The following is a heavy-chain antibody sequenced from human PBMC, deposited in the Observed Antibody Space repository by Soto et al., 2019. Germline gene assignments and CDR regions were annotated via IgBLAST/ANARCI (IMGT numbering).Heavy chain of an antibody. CDR2: INDRGSI. V-gene: IGHV4-34*01. D-gene: IGHD3-9*01. J-gene: IGHJ2*01. Sequence: QVQLQQWGAGPLRPLETLSLTCGVSGGSFSGYYWAWIRQSPGKGLELIGEINDRGSINYNPSLKSRVSISVDTSKNHYSLNLRSVTAADTAVYYCARESHDILTGPPWVWYFDLWGRGTLVTV. CDR3: ARESHDILTGPPWVWYFDL. CDR1: GGSFSGYY.